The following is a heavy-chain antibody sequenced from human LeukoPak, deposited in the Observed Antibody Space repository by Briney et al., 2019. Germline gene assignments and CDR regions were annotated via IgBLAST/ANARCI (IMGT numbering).Heavy chain of an antibody. CDR1: GGSISSYY. D-gene: IGHD3-16*01. V-gene: IGHV4-39*02. CDR2: IYSTGST. CDR3: AREPITSGGNDAFDI. Sequence: PSETLSLTCTVSGGSISSYYWAWIRQPPGKGLEWIGSIYSTGSTYKNPSLKSRVTISIDTSKNQFSLILNSVTAADTAVFYCAREPITSGGNDAFDIWGQGTMVTVSS. J-gene: IGHJ3*02.